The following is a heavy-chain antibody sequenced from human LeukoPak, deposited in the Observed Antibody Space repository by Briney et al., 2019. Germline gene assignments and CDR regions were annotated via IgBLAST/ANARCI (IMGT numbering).Heavy chain of an antibody. J-gene: IGHJ4*02. Sequence: PGGSLRLSCAASGFTFSSYGMHWVRQAPGKGLEWVAFIRYDGSNKYYADSVKGRFTISRDNSKNTLYLQMNSLRAEDTAVYYCARDHDGHSSGWFDYWGQGTLVTVSS. CDR2: IRYDGSNK. CDR3: ARDHDGHSSGWFDY. CDR1: GFTFSSYG. V-gene: IGHV3-30*02. D-gene: IGHD6-19*01.